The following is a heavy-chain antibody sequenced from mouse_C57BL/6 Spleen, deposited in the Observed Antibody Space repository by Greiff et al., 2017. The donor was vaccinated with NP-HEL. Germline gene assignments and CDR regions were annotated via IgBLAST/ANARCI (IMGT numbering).Heavy chain of an antibody. CDR2: INPNNGGT. D-gene: IGHD3-2*02. CDR1: GYTFTDYC. J-gene: IGHJ2*01. Sequence: EVQLQQSGPELVKPGASVKISCKASGYTFTDYCMNWVKQSHGKSLEWIGDINPNNGGTSYNQKFKGKATLTVDKSSSTAYMELRSLTSEDSAVYYCARQLRYFDYWGQGTTLTVSS. CDR3: ARQLRYFDY. V-gene: IGHV1-26*01.